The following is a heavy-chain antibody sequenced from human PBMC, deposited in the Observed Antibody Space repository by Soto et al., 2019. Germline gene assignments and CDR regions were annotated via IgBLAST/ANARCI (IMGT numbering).Heavy chain of an antibody. J-gene: IGHJ4*02. Sequence: ASVQVSCQASGYTFTTYSMHWVRQAPRQRLEWMGWTNGDNGDTKNSQKSQGRVTITRDTSASTAYMELYSLRSEDTAVYYSARDYYDSGCFTHLDSWAQGALVPVSS. V-gene: IGHV1-3*01. CDR1: GYTFTTYS. D-gene: IGHD3-10*01. CDR2: TNGDNGDT. CDR3: ARDYYDSGCFTHLDS.